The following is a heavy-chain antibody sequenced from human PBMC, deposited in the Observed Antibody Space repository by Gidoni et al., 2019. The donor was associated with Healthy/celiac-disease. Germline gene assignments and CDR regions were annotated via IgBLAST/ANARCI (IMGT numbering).Heavy chain of an antibody. J-gene: IGHJ4*02. CDR3: AHSTESYSSSSYPFFDY. Sequence: QITLKESGPTLVKTTQTLTLTCTFSGFSLSTSGMGVVWIRQPPGNGLEWLALIYWNDDKSYSPSLKSRLTITKDTSKNQVVLTMTNMDPVDTATYYCAHSTESYSSSSYPFFDYWGQGTLVTVSS. CDR1: GFSLSTSGMG. V-gene: IGHV2-5*01. D-gene: IGHD6-6*01. CDR2: IYWNDDK.